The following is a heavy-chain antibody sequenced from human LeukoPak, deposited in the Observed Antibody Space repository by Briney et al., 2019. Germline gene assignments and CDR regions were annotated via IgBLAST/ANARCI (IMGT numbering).Heavy chain of an antibody. V-gene: IGHV3-9*03. J-gene: IGHJ4*02. Sequence: GGSLRLSCAASGFTFDDYAMHWVGQAPGRGREWVSGIRWNSGTIGYADSVKGRFTISRDNAKNSLYLQMNSLRAEDMALYYCAKDIRSYYDSSAIDYWGQGTLVTVSS. CDR1: GFTFDDYA. CDR2: IRWNSGTI. D-gene: IGHD3-22*01. CDR3: AKDIRSYYDSSAIDY.